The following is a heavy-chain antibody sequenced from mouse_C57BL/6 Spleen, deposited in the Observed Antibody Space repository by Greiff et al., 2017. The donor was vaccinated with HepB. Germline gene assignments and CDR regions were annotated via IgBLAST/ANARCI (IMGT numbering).Heavy chain of an antibody. CDR3: ARRDDYDRDYYAMDY. CDR1: GFTFSDYG. CDR2: ISSGSSTI. V-gene: IGHV5-17*01. D-gene: IGHD2-4*01. J-gene: IGHJ4*01. Sequence: DVKLVESGGGLVKPGGSLKLSCAASGFTFSDYGMHWVRQAPEKGLEWVAYISSGSSTIYYADTVKGRFTISRDNAKNTLFLQMTSLRSEDTAMYYCARRDDYDRDYYAMDYWGQGTSVTVSS.